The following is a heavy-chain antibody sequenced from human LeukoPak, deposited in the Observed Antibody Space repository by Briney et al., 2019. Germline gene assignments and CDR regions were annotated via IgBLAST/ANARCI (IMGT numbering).Heavy chain of an antibody. J-gene: IGHJ3*02. CDR1: GFTFTSYT. Sequence: GGSLRLSCAASGFTFTSYTMNWVRQAPGKGLEWVSVISGSGGSTYYADSVKGRFTISRDNSKNTLYLQMNSLRAEDTAVYYCAKDGSGSYGGNDAFDIRGQGTMVTVSS. CDR2: ISGSGGST. CDR3: AKDGSGSYGGNDAFDI. D-gene: IGHD3-10*01. V-gene: IGHV3-23*01.